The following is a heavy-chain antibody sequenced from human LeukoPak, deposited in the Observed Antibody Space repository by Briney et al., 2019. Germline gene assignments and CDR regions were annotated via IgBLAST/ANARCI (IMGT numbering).Heavy chain of an antibody. J-gene: IGHJ6*02. CDR1: GFTFSNYW. V-gene: IGHV3-74*01. CDR2: INSDGSTT. CDR3: ARGNYYGMDV. Sequence: GGSLRLSCAASGFTFSNYWMHRVRQAPGKGLVWVSRINSDGSTTSYADSVKGRFTISRDNAKNTLYLQMNSLRAEDTAVYYCARGNYYGMDVWGQGTTVTVSS.